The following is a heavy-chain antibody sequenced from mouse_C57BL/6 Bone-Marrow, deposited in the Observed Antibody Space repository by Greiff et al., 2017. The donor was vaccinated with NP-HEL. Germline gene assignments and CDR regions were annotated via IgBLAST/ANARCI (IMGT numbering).Heavy chain of an antibody. CDR1: GYTFTNYW. J-gene: IGHJ3*01. Sequence: VKLQESGAELVRPGTSVKMSCKASGYTFTNYWIGWAKQRPGHGLEWIGDIYPGGGYTNYNEKFKGKATLTADKSSSTAYMQFSSLTSEDSAIYYCARSDGYYWFAYWGQGTLVTVSA. V-gene: IGHV1-63*01. CDR2: IYPGGGYT. D-gene: IGHD2-3*01. CDR3: ARSDGYYWFAY.